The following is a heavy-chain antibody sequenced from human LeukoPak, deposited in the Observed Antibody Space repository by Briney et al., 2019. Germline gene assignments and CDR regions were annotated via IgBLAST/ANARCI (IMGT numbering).Heavy chain of an antibody. J-gene: IGHJ4*02. CDR1: GGSISSSSYY. CDR3: AKDIVGGGDDY. Sequence: PSETLSLTCTVSGGSISSSSYYWGWIRQPPGKGLEWVANIQEDGKKENYVDSVRGRFTISRDNAKNSIYLQMNSLRVEDTAVYYCAKDIVGGGDDYWGQGTLVIVSS. D-gene: IGHD2-21*02. CDR2: IQEDGKKE. V-gene: IGHV3-7*01.